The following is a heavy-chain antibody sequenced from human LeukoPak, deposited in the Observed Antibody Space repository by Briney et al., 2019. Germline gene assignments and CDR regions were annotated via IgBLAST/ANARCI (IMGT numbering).Heavy chain of an antibody. D-gene: IGHD2-21*02. CDR1: GYPFTNYG. CDR2: ISAYNGNT. Sequence: ASVKVSCKASGYPFTNYGITWVRQAPGQGLEWMGWISAYNGNTNYAQKLQGRVTMTTDTSTSTAYMELRSLRSDDTAVYYCAREGDCGGDCYPEYFQHWGQGTLVTVSS. CDR3: AREGDCGGDCYPEYFQH. J-gene: IGHJ1*01. V-gene: IGHV1-18*01.